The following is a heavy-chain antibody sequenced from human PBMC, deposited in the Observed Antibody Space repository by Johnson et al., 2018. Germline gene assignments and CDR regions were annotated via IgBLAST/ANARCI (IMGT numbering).Heavy chain of an antibody. CDR2: ITSDGSNQ. V-gene: IGHV3-74*02. CDR3: APDQSVFQH. J-gene: IGHJ1*01. CDR1: GFTFSSYW. Sequence: AQLVQSGGGLVQPGGSLRLSCAASGFTFSSYWIHWLRQAPGKGLVGVSLITSDGSNQQYAGSVEGRFTSSRDNDKNTLDLQMNGLRGEDTAVYYWAPDQSVFQHWGQGTLVTVSS.